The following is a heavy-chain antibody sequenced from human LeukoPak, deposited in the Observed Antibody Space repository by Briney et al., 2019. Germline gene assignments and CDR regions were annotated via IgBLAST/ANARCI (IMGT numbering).Heavy chain of an antibody. J-gene: IGHJ4*02. CDR1: GFTFSSHT. CDR2: IREDGSNK. D-gene: IGHD3-22*01. Sequence: GGSLRLSCAASGFTFSSHTMSWVRQAPGKGLKWVAFIREDGSNKYYADSVKGRFTISRDNSKNTLYLQMNSLRAEDTAVYYCAKDGRHYYDSSGYYSHYFDYWGQGTLVTVSS. CDR3: AKDGRHYYDSSGYYSHYFDY. V-gene: IGHV3-30*02.